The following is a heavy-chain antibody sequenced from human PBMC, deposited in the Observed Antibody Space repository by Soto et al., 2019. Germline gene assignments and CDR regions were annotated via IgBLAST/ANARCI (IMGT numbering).Heavy chain of an antibody. CDR1: GFTFSSYW. D-gene: IGHD3-16*01. CDR3: ARVPTGRYGVWNY. V-gene: IGHV3-74*01. Sequence: EVQLVESGGGLVQPGGSLRLSCAASGFTFSSYWMHWVRQAPGKGLVWVLRINPDGTTTTYADSVKGRFTSSRDNAKNTLYLQMNSLRGDDTAVYYCARVPTGRYGVWNYWGQGTLVTVSS. CDR2: INPDGTTT. J-gene: IGHJ4*02.